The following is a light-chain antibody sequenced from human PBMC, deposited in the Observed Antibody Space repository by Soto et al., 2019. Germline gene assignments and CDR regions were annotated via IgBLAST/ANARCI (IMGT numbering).Light chain of an antibody. CDR1: SSDVGGYNY. Sequence: QSVLTQPASVSGSPGQSITISCTGTSSDVGGYNYVSWYQHHPGKAPKLMIYDVSHRPSGVSNRFSGSKSGNTASLTISGLQAEDEDDYYCSSYGGVSAPVLFGGGTKLTVL. CDR2: DVS. V-gene: IGLV2-14*03. J-gene: IGLJ3*02. CDR3: SSYGGVSAPVL.